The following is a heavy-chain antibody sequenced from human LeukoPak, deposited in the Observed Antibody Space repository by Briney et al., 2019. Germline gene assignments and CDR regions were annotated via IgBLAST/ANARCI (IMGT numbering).Heavy chain of an antibody. CDR2: IYGNDNK. J-gene: IGHJ4*02. CDR1: GFSLSTSGVG. Sequence: SGPSLVKPTQTLTLTCTFSGFSLSTSGVGVAWIRQPPGKALEWLALIYGNDNKRYSPSLKSRLTITKDTSENQVVLRMTSMDPVDTATYYCAHDSPGNYGFDYWGQGTLVTLSS. CDR3: AHDSPGNYGFDY. V-gene: IGHV2-5*01. D-gene: IGHD3-16*01.